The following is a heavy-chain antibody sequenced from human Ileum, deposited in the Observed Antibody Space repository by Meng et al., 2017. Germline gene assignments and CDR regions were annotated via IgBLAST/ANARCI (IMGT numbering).Heavy chain of an antibody. CDR2: IYWDDDK. Sequence: HITFKESGPTLVKPTQTLTLTCTFSGFSLSTSGVGVGWIRQPPGKALEWLALIYWDDDKRYSPSLKSRLTITKDTSKNQVVLTMTNMDPVDTATYYCAHKTTVTTSGRGLFDYWGQGTLVTVSS. J-gene: IGHJ4*02. V-gene: IGHV2-5*02. CDR3: AHKTTVTTSGRGLFDY. D-gene: IGHD4-11*01. CDR1: GFSLSTSGVG.